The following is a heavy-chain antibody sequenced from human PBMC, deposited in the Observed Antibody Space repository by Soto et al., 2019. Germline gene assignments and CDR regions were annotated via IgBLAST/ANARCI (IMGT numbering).Heavy chain of an antibody. CDR2: MNANSGNT. V-gene: IGHV1-8*01. Sequence: QVQLVQSGAEVKKPGASVKVSCKASGYTFTSNDVNWVRQATGQGLEWMGWMNANSGNTGYAQKFQGSVTMTRNTSINTVHRELSSLRSEDTAVYYCARLDGSGWSIGSWGQGTLVIVSS. CDR3: ARLDGSGWSIGS. D-gene: IGHD6-19*01. J-gene: IGHJ5*01. CDR1: GYTFTSND.